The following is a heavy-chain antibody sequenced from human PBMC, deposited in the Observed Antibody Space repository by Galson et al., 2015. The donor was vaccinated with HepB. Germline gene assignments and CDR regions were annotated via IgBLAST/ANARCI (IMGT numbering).Heavy chain of an antibody. CDR3: ARYSICSSTSCYGSRDDY. J-gene: IGHJ4*02. Sequence: SLRLSCAASGFTFSSYAMHWVRQAPGKGLEYVSAISSNGGSTYYADSVKGRFTISRDNSKNTLYLQMSSLRAEDTAVYYCARYSICSSTSCYGSRDDYWGQGTLVTVSS. V-gene: IGHV3-64D*06. D-gene: IGHD2-2*01. CDR2: ISSNGGST. CDR1: GFTFSSYA.